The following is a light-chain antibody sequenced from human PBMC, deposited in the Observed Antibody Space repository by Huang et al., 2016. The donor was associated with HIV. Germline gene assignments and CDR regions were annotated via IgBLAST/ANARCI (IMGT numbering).Light chain of an antibody. CDR2: AAS. CDR1: QGITNY. CDR3: QKYNSAPLT. J-gene: IGKJ4*01. Sequence: DIQMTKSPSSLSASVGDNVTITCRASQGITNYLAWYQQKPGNVPKLLMYAASTLQSGVPSRFSGSGSGTDFTLTISSLQPEDVATYYCQKYNSAPLTFGGGTKVDIK. V-gene: IGKV1-27*01.